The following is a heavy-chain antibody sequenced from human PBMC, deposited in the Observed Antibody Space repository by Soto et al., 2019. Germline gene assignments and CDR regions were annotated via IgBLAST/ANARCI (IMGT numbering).Heavy chain of an antibody. J-gene: IGHJ4*02. CDR1: GYTFTSYG. Sequence: ASVKVSCKASGYTFTSYGISWVRQAPGQGLEWMGWISAYNGNTNYAQKLQGRVTMTTDTSTSTAYMELRSLRSDDTAVYYCASGYCSSTSCSPGVFDYWGQGTLVTVS. CDR3: ASGYCSSTSCSPGVFDY. V-gene: IGHV1-18*01. D-gene: IGHD2-2*01. CDR2: ISAYNGNT.